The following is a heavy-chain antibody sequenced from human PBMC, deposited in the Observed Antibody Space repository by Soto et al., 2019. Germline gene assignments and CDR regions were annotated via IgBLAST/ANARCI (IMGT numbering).Heavy chain of an antibody. Sequence: EVQLAESGGGLIQPGGSLRLSCATSGFTFSRYWIHWVCQAPGGGLVWVSRISGDGVHTDYAESVKGRFTVSREIAKSPGYLQMNQLRAEDTAIYYCARFSFVGEGDFWGQGILVTVSS. CDR1: GFTFSRYW. CDR3: ARFSFVGEGDF. CDR2: ISGDGVHT. J-gene: IGHJ4*02. D-gene: IGHD3-16*01. V-gene: IGHV3-74*01.